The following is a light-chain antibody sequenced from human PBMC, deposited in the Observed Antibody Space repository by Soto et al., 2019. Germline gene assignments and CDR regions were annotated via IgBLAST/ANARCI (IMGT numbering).Light chain of an antibody. Sequence: DIQMTQSASSLSASVGDRVTMTCRASQSISSSLNWYQQKAGKAPNLLIYDTSSLQSGVPPRFIGRGSGTDFTLTISSLQPEDFASYYCQQSYSTPRTFGQGTKVDIK. CDR1: QSISSS. CDR2: DTS. V-gene: IGKV1-39*01. J-gene: IGKJ1*01. CDR3: QQSYSTPRT.